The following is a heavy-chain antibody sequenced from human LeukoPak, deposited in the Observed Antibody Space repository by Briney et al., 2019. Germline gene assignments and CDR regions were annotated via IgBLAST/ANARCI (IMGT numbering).Heavy chain of an antibody. CDR2: IKQYGSEK. J-gene: IGHJ6*02. CDR3: ARDMRAAAANRYYYYGMDV. CDR1: GFTFSSYW. D-gene: IGHD6-13*01. V-gene: IGHV3-7*01. Sequence: PGGSLRLSCAASGFTFSSYWMSWVRQAPGKGLEWVANIKQYGSEKYYVDSVKGRFTISRDNAKNSLYLQMNSLRAEDTAVYYCARDMRAAAANRYYYYGMDVWGQGTTVTVSS.